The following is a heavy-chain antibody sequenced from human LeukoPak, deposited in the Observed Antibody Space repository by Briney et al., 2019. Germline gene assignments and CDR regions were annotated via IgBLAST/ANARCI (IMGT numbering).Heavy chain of an antibody. Sequence: GGSLRLSCVASGFTFSTFWMTWVRQAPGKVLEWVANIKQDGTEKYYVDSVKGRFTISRDNAKNSLYVQMDSLGAEDTAVYYCAKGWSFDIRGQGTMVTVTS. V-gene: IGHV3-7*01. CDR2: IKQDGTEK. D-gene: IGHD2-15*01. CDR1: GFTFSTFW. CDR3: AKGWSFDI. J-gene: IGHJ3*02.